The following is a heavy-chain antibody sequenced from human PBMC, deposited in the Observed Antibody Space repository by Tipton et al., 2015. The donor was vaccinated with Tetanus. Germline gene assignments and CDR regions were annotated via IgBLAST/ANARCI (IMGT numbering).Heavy chain of an antibody. Sequence: TLSLTCAVYVGSFSGYYWSWIRQPPGKGLEWIGEINHSGGTNYNPSLKSRVTISIDTSKNQFSLKLNSVTAADTAVYYCARAGQRSTSWHYWFDPWGQGTLATVSS. J-gene: IGHJ5*02. CDR3: ARAGQRSTSWHYWFDP. CDR1: VGSFSGYY. CDR2: INHSGGT. D-gene: IGHD2-2*01. V-gene: IGHV4-34*01.